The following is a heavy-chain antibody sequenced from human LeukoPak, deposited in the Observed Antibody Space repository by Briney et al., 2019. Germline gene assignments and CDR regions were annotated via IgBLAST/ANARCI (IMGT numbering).Heavy chain of an antibody. V-gene: IGHV4-34*01. CDR3: ARVQLRYFDWLLIDAFDI. D-gene: IGHD3-9*01. CDR2: INHSGST. CDR1: GGSFSGYY. Sequence: SETLSLTCAVYGGSFSGYYWSWIRQPPGKGLEWIGEINHSGSTNYSPSLKSRVTISVDTSKNQFSLKLSSVTAADTAVYYCARVQLRYFDWLLIDAFDIWGQGTMVTVSS. J-gene: IGHJ3*02.